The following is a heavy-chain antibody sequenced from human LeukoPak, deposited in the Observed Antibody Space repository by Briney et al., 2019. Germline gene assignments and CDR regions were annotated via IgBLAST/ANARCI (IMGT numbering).Heavy chain of an antibody. CDR1: GYSISSGYY. D-gene: IGHD6-13*01. J-gene: IGHJ5*02. CDR2: IYPTGST. V-gene: IGHV4-38-2*02. CDR3: ARAYSSSWYWNWFDP. Sequence: SETLSLTCTVSGYSISSGYYWGWIRQPPGKGLEWIGNIYPTGSTYYNPSLKSRVTISVDTSKNQFSLKVSSVSAADTAVYYCARAYSSSWYWNWFDPWGQGALVTVSS.